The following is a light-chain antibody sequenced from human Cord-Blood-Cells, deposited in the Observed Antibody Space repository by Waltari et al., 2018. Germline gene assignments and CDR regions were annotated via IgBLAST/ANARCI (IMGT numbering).Light chain of an antibody. V-gene: IGLV2-14*01. CDR3: SSYTSSSTLV. CDR2: EVS. J-gene: IGLJ3*02. CDR1: SSDVGGYNY. Sequence: QSALTQPASVSGSPGQSITISCTGTSSDVGGYNYVSWYQQHPGKAPKLMIYEVSNRPSEVYKRFAGSKSGNTASRTISGLQAEDEADYYCSSYTSSSTLVFGGGTKLTVL.